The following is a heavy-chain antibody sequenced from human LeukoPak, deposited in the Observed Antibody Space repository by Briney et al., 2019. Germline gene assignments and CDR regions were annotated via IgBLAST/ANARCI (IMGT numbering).Heavy chain of an antibody. CDR1: GYTFTSYY. Sequence: ASVKVSRKASGYTFTSYYMHWVRQAPGQGLEWMGIINPSGGSTSYAQKFQGRVTMTRDTSTSTVYMELSSLGSEDTAVYYCARDIVVVVAQPNYYYGMDVWGQGTTVTVSS. J-gene: IGHJ6*02. CDR2: INPSGGST. V-gene: IGHV1-46*01. CDR3: ARDIVVVVAQPNYYYGMDV. D-gene: IGHD2-15*01.